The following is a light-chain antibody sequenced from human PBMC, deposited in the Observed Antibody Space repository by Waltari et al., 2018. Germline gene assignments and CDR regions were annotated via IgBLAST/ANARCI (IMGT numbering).Light chain of an antibody. J-gene: IGKJ4*01. CDR1: RSVSSK. CDR2: GAS. V-gene: IGKV3-15*01. Sequence: EIVMTQSPATLSVSPGERATLSCRASRSVSSKLAWYQQKPGQAPSLLIYGASTRATGIPARFRGSGSGTEFTLTISSLQSEDFALYYCQQYKNWPPVTFGGGTKVEIK. CDR3: QQYKNWPPVT.